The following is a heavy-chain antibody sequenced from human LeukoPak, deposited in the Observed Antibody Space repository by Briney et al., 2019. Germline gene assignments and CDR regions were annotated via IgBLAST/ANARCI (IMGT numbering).Heavy chain of an antibody. J-gene: IGHJ4*02. CDR2: ISGIGGST. Sequence: PGGSLRLSCAASGFTFSSYAMSWVRQAPGKWLECLSAISGIGGSTHYADSVKGRFTISRDNSKNKLHLQMNSLRAEDTALYYCARVNCSSTSCSQFTRTFFDSWGQGTLVTVSS. V-gene: IGHV3-23*01. D-gene: IGHD2-2*01. CDR3: ARVNCSSTSCSQFTRTFFDS. CDR1: GFTFSSYA.